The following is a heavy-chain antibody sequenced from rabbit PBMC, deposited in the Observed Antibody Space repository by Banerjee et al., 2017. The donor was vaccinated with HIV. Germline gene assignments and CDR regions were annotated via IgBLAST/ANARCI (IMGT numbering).Heavy chain of an antibody. CDR1: GFSFSSGYW. CDR3: ARDRANDGGCVFGL. V-gene: IGHV1S45*01. J-gene: IGHJ4*01. CDR2: IDAGSSGST. Sequence: QEQLKESGGGLVQPGGSLKLSCKASGFSFSSGYWICWVRQAPGKGLEWIACIDAGSSGSTDYASWAKGRFTISKTSSTTVTLQMTSLTAADTATYFCARDRANDGGCVFGLWGPGTLVTVS. D-gene: IGHD5-1*01.